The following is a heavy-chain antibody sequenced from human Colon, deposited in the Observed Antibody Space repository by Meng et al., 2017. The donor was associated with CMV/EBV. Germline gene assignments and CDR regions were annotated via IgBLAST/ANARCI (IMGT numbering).Heavy chain of an antibody. V-gene: IGHV4-34*01. CDR2: INHRGST. J-gene: IGHJ4*02. CDR1: GDSFNSYY. D-gene: IGHD2-15*01. CDR3: ARRIDIIYYFDY. Sequence: LTCAIYGDSFNSYYWSWIRQPPGKGLEWIGEINHRGSTNYSPSLKSRVTISFHTSKNQFSLKLTSVTAADTAVYYCARRIDIIYYFDYWSQGTLVTVSS.